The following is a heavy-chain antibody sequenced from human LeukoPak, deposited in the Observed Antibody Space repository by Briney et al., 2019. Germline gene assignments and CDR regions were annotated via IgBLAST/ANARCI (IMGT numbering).Heavy chain of an antibody. J-gene: IGHJ3*02. CDR1: GGSISSSY. V-gene: IGHV4-59*01. CDR3: ARGALASEGAFDI. Sequence: SETLSLTCSVSGGSISSSYWSWIRQPPGKGLDWIGYIFYSGSTSYNPSLKSRVTISVDTSNNQFSLRLRPVTAADTAVYYCARGALASEGAFDIWGQGTMVTASS. D-gene: IGHD6-6*01. CDR2: IFYSGST.